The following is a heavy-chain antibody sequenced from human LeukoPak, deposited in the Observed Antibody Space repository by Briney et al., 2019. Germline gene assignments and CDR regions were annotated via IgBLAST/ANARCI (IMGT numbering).Heavy chain of an antibody. CDR3: AKAGIAVPATPEY. V-gene: IGHV3-23*01. CDR1: GFTFSSYA. J-gene: IGHJ4*02. CDR2: TSSSGGTT. D-gene: IGHD6-19*01. Sequence: GSLRLSCAASGFTFSSYAMNWVRPAPGKGLEWVSVTSSSGGTTYYSDSVKGRFIISRDNSKNTLYLQMNSLRAEDTAVYYCAKAGIAVPATPEYCGQGTQVTVSS.